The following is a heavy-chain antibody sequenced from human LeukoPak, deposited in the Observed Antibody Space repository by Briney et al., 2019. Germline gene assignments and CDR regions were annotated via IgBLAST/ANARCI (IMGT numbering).Heavy chain of an antibody. D-gene: IGHD6-13*01. V-gene: IGHV6-1*01. CDR1: GDSVSSNSAA. CDR3: ARGGVVVDAVSIAAAGISWFDP. J-gene: IGHJ5*02. Sequence: SQTLSLTCAISGDSVSSNSAAWNWIRQSPSRGLEWLGRTYYRSKWYNDYAVSVKSRITINPDTSKNQFSLQLNSVTPEDTAVYYCARGGVVVDAVSIAAAGISWFDPWGQGTLVTVSS. CDR2: TYYRSKWYN.